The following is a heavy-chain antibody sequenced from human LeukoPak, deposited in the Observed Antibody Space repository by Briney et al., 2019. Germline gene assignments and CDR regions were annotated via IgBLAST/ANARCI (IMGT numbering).Heavy chain of an antibody. D-gene: IGHD2-15*01. CDR1: GASISSHY. CDR2: ISYSGIT. V-gene: IGHV4-59*11. CDR3: ASRAHCSGGSCYGNWFDP. J-gene: IGHJ5*02. Sequence: SETLSLTCTVSGASISSHYWGWIRQSPGKGLEWIGYISYSGITNYNPSLKSRVTISVDTSKNHFSLRLSSVTAADTAVYYCASRAHCSGGSCYGNWFDPWGQGTLVTVSS.